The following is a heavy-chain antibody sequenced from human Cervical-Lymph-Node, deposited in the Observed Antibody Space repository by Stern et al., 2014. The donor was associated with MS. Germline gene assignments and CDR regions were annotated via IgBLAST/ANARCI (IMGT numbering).Heavy chain of an antibody. J-gene: IGHJ4*02. CDR1: GFTFSSYA. Sequence: EVQLVESGGGLVQPGGSLRLSCAASGFTFSSYAMSWVRPAPGKALEWVSAISGSGGSTYYADSVKGRFTISRDNSKNTLYLQMNSLRAEDTAVYYCAKDVGRFVDTAMEFGYWGQGTLVTVSS. D-gene: IGHD5-18*01. V-gene: IGHV3-23*04. CDR3: AKDVGRFVDTAMEFGY. CDR2: ISGSGGST.